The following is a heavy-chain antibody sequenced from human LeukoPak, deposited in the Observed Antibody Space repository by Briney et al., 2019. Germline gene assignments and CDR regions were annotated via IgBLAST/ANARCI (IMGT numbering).Heavy chain of an antibody. CDR3: ARDRNWAFEN. V-gene: IGHV3-30-3*01. J-gene: IGHJ4*02. CDR2: ISFDGGNK. D-gene: IGHD1-14*01. Sequence: GGSLRLSCAASGFTFNAYSMHWVRQAPGKGLEWVALISFDGGNKFYADSVKGRFTISRDNGKNSLSLQMNSLRAEDTAIYYCARDRNWAFENWGQGILVTVSS. CDR1: GFTFNAYS.